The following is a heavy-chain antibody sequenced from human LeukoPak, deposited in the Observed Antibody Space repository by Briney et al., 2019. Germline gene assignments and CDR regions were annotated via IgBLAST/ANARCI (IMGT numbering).Heavy chain of an antibody. J-gene: IGHJ5*02. CDR1: GDSISSGSYY. Sequence: SETLSLTCTVSGDSISSGSYYWGWIRQPPGKGLEWIGSIYYSGSTYYNPSLKSRVTISIDTSKNQFSLKLSSVTAADTAVYYCARGSWERITMVRGVRGYWFDPWGQGTLVTVSS. D-gene: IGHD3-10*01. V-gene: IGHV4-39*07. CDR3: ARGSWERITMVRGVRGYWFDP. CDR2: IYYSGST.